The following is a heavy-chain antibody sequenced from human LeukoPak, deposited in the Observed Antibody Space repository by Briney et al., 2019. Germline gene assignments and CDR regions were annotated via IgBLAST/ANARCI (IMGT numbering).Heavy chain of an antibody. Sequence: ASVEVSCKASGYTFTSYAMHWVRQAPGQRLEWMGWINAGNGNTKYSQEFQGRVTITRDTSASTAYMELSSLRSEDMAVYYCARSSYYYDSSGYYGPYYFDYWGQGTLVTVSS. CDR1: GYTFTSYA. CDR3: ARSSYYYDSSGYYGPYYFDY. CDR2: INAGNGNT. D-gene: IGHD3-22*01. V-gene: IGHV1-3*03. J-gene: IGHJ4*02.